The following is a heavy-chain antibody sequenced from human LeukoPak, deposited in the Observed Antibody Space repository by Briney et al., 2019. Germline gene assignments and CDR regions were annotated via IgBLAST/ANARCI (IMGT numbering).Heavy chain of an antibody. CDR3: AKLLGEEY. V-gene: IGHV4-4*07. CDR1: GGSISSYY. CDR2: IYTSGST. D-gene: IGHD6-6*01. Sequence: PSETLSLTCTVSGGSISSYYWSWIRQPAGKGLEWIGRIYTSGSTNYNPSLKSRVTISQDTSRNQVSLKMTSATAADTAVYYCAKLLGEEYWGQGTQVVVSS. J-gene: IGHJ4*02.